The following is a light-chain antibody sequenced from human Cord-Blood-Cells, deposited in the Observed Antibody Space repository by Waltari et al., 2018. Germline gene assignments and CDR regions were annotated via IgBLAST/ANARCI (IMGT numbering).Light chain of an antibody. CDR3: CSYAGSYTWV. CDR1: SSDVGGYNY. V-gene: IGLV2-11*01. CDR2: DVS. J-gene: IGLJ3*02. Sequence: QSALTQPRLVSGSPGQSVPIACTGTSSDVGGYNYVSWYQQHPGKAPKLMIYDVSKRPSGVPDRFSGSKSGNTASLTISGLQAEDEADYYCCSYAGSYTWVFGGGTKLTVL.